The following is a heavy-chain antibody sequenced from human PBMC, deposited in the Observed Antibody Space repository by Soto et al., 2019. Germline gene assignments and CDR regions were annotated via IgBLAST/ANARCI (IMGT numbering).Heavy chain of an antibody. CDR3: ARGACSSSNCYTLDY. CDR2: SNPNIGAT. Sequence: QVQLVQSGAEVKKPGASVKVSCKASGYTFIGNYIHWVRQAPGQGLEWMGWSNPNIGATDYSQKVTGRVSMTRDTSISTAYMELLRLTSDETAVYYCARGACSSSNCYTLDYWGQGTLVTVSS. J-gene: IGHJ4*02. D-gene: IGHD2-2*02. V-gene: IGHV1-2*02. CDR1: GYTFIGNY.